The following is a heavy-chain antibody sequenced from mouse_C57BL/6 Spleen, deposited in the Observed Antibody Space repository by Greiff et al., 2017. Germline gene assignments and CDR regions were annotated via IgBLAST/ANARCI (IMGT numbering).Heavy chain of an antibody. J-gene: IGHJ3*01. V-gene: IGHV1-64*01. CDR1: GYTFTSYW. D-gene: IGHD1-1*01. CDR2: IHPNSGST. Sequence: QVQLQQPGAELVKPGASVKLSCKASGYTFTSYWMHWVKQRPGQGLEWIGMIHPNSGSTNYNEKFKSKATLAVDKSSSTAYMQLSSLTSEDSAVYYGARQYYGSSLAWFAYWGQGTLVTVAA. CDR3: ARQYYGSSLAWFAY.